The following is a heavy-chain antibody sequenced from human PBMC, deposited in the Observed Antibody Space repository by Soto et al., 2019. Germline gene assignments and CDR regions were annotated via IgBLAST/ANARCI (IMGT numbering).Heavy chain of an antibody. CDR3: ARGGERITMIVVAPDY. Sequence: SETLSLTCAVSGYSISSGYYWGWIRQPPGKGLEWIGSIYHSGSTYYNPSLKGRVTISVDTSKNQFSLKLSSVTAADTAVYYCARGGERITMIVVAPDYWGQGTLVTVSS. V-gene: IGHV4-38-2*01. D-gene: IGHD3-22*01. CDR2: IYHSGST. J-gene: IGHJ4*02. CDR1: GYSISSGYY.